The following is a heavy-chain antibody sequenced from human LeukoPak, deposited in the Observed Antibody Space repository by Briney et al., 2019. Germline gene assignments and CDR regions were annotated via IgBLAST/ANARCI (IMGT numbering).Heavy chain of an antibody. V-gene: IGHV4-39*07. CDR2: IYYSGNT. J-gene: IGHJ5*02. D-gene: IGHD6-19*01. CDR3: VRGRYSSGWFKDKNWFDP. Sequence: SETLALTCTVSGGSISSSTYYWAWIRQPPGQGLEYIGSIYYSGNTYYNPSLKSRVTMAVDTSKNQFSLKLSSVTAADTAVYYCVRGRYSSGWFKDKNWFDPWGQGIPVTVSS. CDR1: GGSISSSTYY.